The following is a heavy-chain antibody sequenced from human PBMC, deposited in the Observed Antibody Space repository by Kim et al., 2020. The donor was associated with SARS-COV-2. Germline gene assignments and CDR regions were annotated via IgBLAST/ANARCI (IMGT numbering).Heavy chain of an antibody. CDR2: ISSGSLYR. D-gene: IGHD3-10*01. Sequence: GGSLRLSCAASGFTFSHYTMNWVRQAPGKGLEWVSRISSGSLYRYFADSVKGRFTISRDDAMESMSLHMNSLKADDTAVYYCAREGSLTMEFDLWGQGTLVTVSS. J-gene: IGHJ5*02. CDR3: AREGSLTMEFDL. V-gene: IGHV3-21*01. CDR1: GFTFSHYT.